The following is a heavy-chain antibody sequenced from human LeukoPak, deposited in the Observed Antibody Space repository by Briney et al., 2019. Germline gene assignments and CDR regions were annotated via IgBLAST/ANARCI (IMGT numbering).Heavy chain of an antibody. CDR3: ARGVASYFDY. CDR2: IYYSGST. Sequence: SETLSLTCTVSGGSISSGGYYWSWIRQHPGKGLEWIGYIYYSGSTYYNPSLKSRVTISVDTSKNQFSLKLSSVTAADTAVYYCARGVASYFDYWGQGTLVTVSS. J-gene: IGHJ4*02. CDR1: GGSISSGGYY. V-gene: IGHV4-31*03.